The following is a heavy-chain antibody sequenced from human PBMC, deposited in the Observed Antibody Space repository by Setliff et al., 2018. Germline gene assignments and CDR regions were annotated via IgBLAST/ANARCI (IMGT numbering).Heavy chain of an antibody. CDR1: GYSIGSGYY. J-gene: IGHJ4*02. Sequence: PSETLSLTCAVSGYSIGSGYYWGWIRQPPGKGLGWIGSIYHSGNTYHNPSLKSRDTSSIDTSKNQFSLKLSSVTAADTAVYYGTRRQWLTTDIDYWGQGTLVTVSS. CDR3: TRRQWLTTDIDY. CDR2: IYHSGNT. V-gene: IGHV4-38-2*01. D-gene: IGHD6-19*01.